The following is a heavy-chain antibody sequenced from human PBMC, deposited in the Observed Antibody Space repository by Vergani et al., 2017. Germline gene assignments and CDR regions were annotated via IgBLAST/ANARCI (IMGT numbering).Heavy chain of an antibody. CDR3: ARPRDGYNYGRGAFDI. CDR2: IIPIFGIA. Sequence: QVQLVQSGAEVKKPGSSVKVSCKASGGTFSSYAISWVRQAPGQGLEWMGGIIPIFGIANYAQKFQGRVTITADKSTSTDYMELSSLRSEDTAVYYCARPRDGYNYGRGAFDIWGQGTMVTVSS. D-gene: IGHD5-24*01. J-gene: IGHJ3*02. V-gene: IGHV1-69*17. CDR1: GGTFSSYA.